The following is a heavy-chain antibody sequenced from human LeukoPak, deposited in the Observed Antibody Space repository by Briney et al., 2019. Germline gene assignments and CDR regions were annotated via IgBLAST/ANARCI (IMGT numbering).Heavy chain of an antibody. D-gene: IGHD3-3*01. Sequence: GASVKVSCKASGYTFTDFYMHWVRQAPGQGLGWMGWINPNSGGTNYAQRFQGRVTMTRDTSISTAYMELSRLRSDDTAVYYCARADMSSDYTPNDYWGQGTLVTVSS. CDR2: INPNSGGT. CDR1: GYTFTDFY. J-gene: IGHJ4*02. V-gene: IGHV1-2*02. CDR3: ARADMSSDYTPNDY.